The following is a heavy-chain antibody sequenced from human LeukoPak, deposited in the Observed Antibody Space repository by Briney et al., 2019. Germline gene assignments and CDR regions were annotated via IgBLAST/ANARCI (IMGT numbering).Heavy chain of an antibody. CDR2: INHSGST. V-gene: IGHV4-34*01. D-gene: IGHD6-6*01. J-gene: IGHJ5*02. Sequence: PSETLSLTRAVYGGPYRGYYWSWLPQPPGKGLEGFGEINHSGSTNYNPSLMNRVNISVDTSKNQFSLKLSSVTASATAVYYCARLRGRLAARPWAYSSWGQGTLVTVAS. CDR3: ARLRGRLAARPWAYSS. CDR1: GGPYRGYY.